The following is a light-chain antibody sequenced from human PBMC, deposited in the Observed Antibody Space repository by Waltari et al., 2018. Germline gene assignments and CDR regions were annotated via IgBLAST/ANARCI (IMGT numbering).Light chain of an antibody. V-gene: IGKV3-11*01. Sequence: EIVLTQSPATLSLSPGEGATLSCRASQSLTSYLAWYQQKPGQAPRLLIYDTSNRATGIPARFSGSGSGTDFTLIISSLQSEDSAIYYCQQYNIWPWTFGPGTNVDIK. CDR2: DTS. J-gene: IGKJ1*01. CDR3: QQYNIWPWT. CDR1: QSLTSY.